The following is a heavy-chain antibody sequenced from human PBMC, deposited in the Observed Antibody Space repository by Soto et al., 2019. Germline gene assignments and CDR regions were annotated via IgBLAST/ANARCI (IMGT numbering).Heavy chain of an antibody. Sequence: GSLRLSCAASGLTFNNYAMGWVRQAPGKGLEWVSAITGSGSDTYYLDSVKGRFTISRDNSKNTLFLQVNSLRAEDTAIYYCAKLGSSAWSPHYYFDYWGQGTLVTVSS. CDR3: AKLGSSAWSPHYYFDY. CDR2: ITGSGSDT. V-gene: IGHV3-23*01. D-gene: IGHD3-10*01. J-gene: IGHJ4*02. CDR1: GLTFNNYA.